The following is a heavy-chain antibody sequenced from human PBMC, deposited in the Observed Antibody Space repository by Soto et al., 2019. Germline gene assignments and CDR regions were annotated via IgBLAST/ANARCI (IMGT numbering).Heavy chain of an antibody. Sequence: PGESLKISCQCSGYTFSNFWIGWVRQLPGQGLEWMGIIYPGDHETRYSPSFLGKVTISAEKSINTAYLQWSSLEASDSAFYFCARSPRSSPYFALWGQGALVTVSS. CDR2: IYPGDHET. J-gene: IGHJ4*02. CDR3: ARSPRSSPYFAL. CDR1: GYTFSNFW. V-gene: IGHV5-51*01. D-gene: IGHD6-13*01.